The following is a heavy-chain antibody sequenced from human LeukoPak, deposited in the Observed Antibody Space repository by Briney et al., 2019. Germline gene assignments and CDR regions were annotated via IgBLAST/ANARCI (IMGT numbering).Heavy chain of an antibody. CDR3: ARDDSSGYRSSYYYYMDV. CDR2: IDDVGSGT. Sequence: PGGSLRLSCAVSGFTLSSNWMHWVRQVPGKGLVWVSRIDDVGSGTSYADSVKGRFTISRDNSKNTLYLQMNSLRAEDTAVYYCARDDSSGYRSSYYYYMDVWGKGTTVTVSS. CDR1: GFTLSSNW. D-gene: IGHD3-22*01. J-gene: IGHJ6*03. V-gene: IGHV3-74*01.